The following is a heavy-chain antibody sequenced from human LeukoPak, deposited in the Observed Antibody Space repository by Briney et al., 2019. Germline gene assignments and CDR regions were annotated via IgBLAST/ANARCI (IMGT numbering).Heavy chain of an antibody. J-gene: IGHJ4*02. CDR3: AKADIVVVPAAPAWFDY. CDR2: ISGSGGST. Sequence: GGSLRLSCAASGFTCSSYAMSWVRQAPGKGLEWVSAISGSGGSTYYADSVKGRFTISRDNSKSTLYLQMNSLRAEDTAVYYCAKADIVVVPAAPAWFDYWGQGTLVTVSS. CDR1: GFTCSSYA. V-gene: IGHV3-23*01. D-gene: IGHD2-2*01.